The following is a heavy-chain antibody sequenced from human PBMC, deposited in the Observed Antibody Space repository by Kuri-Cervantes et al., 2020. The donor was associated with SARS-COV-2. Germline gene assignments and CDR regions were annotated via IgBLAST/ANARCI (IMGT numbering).Heavy chain of an antibody. CDR1: GFTFSSYA. J-gene: IGHJ6*02. V-gene: IGHV3-23*01. CDR3: AKVDSSSSYYYYYGMDV. CDR2: IDGSSGDT. D-gene: IGHD6-6*01. Sequence: GGSLRLSCAASGFTFSSYAMSWVRQAPGKGLEWVSAIDGSSGDTYYADSVKGRCTISRDNSKNTLYLQMNSLRAEDTAVNYCAKVDSSSSYYYYYGMDVWGQGTTVTVSS.